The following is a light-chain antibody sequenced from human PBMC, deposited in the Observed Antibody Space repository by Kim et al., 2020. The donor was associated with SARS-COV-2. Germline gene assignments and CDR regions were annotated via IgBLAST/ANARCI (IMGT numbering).Light chain of an antibody. CDR1: QSVSSN. CDR3: QQYNNWPGT. V-gene: IGKV3-15*01. J-gene: IGKJ1*01. Sequence: VFPGERATLSCRASQSVSSNLAWYQQKPGQAPRRLIYGASTRATGIPARFSGSGSGTEFTLTISSLQSEDFAVYYCQQYNNWPGTFGQGTKVDIK. CDR2: GAS.